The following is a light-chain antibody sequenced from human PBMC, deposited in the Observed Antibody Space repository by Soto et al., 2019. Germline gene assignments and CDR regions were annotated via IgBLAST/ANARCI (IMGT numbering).Light chain of an antibody. CDR2: DVS. Sequence: QSALTQPASVSGSPGQSITISCTGTSSDVGGYNYVSWYQQHPGKAPKLRIYDVSNRPSGVSNRFSGSKSGNTASLTISGLQAEDEADYFCSSYTSSSTPFLFGTGTKV. J-gene: IGLJ1*01. V-gene: IGLV2-14*01. CDR1: SSDVGGYNY. CDR3: SSYTSSSTPFL.